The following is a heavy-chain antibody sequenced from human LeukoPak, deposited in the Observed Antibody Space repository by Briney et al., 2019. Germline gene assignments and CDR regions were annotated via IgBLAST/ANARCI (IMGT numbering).Heavy chain of an antibody. V-gene: IGHV3-43*01. D-gene: IGHD3-22*01. CDR2: TSWDGGST. J-gene: IGHJ4*02. CDR3: AKDSWDSSGYYSN. Sequence: PGGSLRLSCAASGFTFDDYTIHWVRQAPGKGLEWVSLTSWDGGSTSYADSVKGRFTISRDNSKNSLYLQMNSLRTEDTALYYCAKDSWDSSGYYSNWGQGTLVTVSS. CDR1: GFTFDDYT.